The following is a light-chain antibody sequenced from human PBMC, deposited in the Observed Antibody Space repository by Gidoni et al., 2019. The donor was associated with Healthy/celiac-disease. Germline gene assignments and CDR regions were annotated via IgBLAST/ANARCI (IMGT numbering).Light chain of an antibody. V-gene: IGKV1-39*01. CDR2: AAS. J-gene: IGKJ1*01. Sequence: DDKTSQSPSSLSASLGDRVTITCRASQSISSYLTWYQQKPGQAPKLLIYAASILQIGVPSRFSGSGSGTDFTLTISSLQPEDFATYYCQQSYSTPRTFGPGTKVEIK. CDR3: QQSYSTPRT. CDR1: QSISSY.